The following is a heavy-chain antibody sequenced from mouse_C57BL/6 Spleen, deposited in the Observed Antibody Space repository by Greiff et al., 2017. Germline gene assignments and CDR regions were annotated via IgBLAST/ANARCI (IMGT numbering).Heavy chain of an antibody. J-gene: IGHJ3*01. D-gene: IGHD1-1*01. V-gene: IGHV14-3*01. CDR1: GFNFKNTY. CDR2: IDPANGNT. Sequence: VQLQQSVAELVRPGASVKLSCTASGFNFKNTYMHWVKQRPEQGLEWIGRIDPANGNTKYAPKFQGKAPITAATSPNTTYLQISSLTSEDTAIYYCAHYYGSSYTFAYWGQGTLVTVSA. CDR3: AHYYGSSYTFAY.